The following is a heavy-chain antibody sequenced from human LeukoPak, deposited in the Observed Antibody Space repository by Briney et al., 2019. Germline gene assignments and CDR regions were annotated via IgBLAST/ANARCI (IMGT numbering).Heavy chain of an antibody. CDR1: GGSISSYY. CDR2: IYYSGST. V-gene: IGHV4-59*01. CDR3: ARDVAGFFGY. J-gene: IGHJ4*02. Sequence: SETLSLTCTVSGGSISSYYWSWLRQPPGKGLEWIGYIYYSGSTNYNPSLKSRVTISVDTSKNQFSLKLSSVTAADTAVYYCARDVAGFFGYWGQGTLVTVSS. D-gene: IGHD6-19*01.